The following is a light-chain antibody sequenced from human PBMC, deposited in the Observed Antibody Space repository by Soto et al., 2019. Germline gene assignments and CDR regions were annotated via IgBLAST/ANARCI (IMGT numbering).Light chain of an antibody. CDR1: QSVSSN. CDR2: GAS. J-gene: IGKJ5*01. Sequence: EIVMTQSPATLSVSPGERATLSCRASQSVSSNLAWYQQKSGQAPRLLIYGASTRATGIPARFSGSGSGTEFTLTISSLQSEDFAVYYCQQYNNWPGFGQGTRLEIK. CDR3: QQYNNWPG. V-gene: IGKV3-15*01.